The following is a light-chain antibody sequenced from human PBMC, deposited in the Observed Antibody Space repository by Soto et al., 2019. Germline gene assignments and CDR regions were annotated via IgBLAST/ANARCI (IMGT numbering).Light chain of an antibody. J-gene: IGKJ3*01. CDR1: ESISSH. V-gene: IGKV1-39*01. CDR3: QQSYSTPRT. CDR2: AAS. Sequence: DIQMTQSPSSVSASVGDRVTITCRASESISSHLNWYQQKPGKAPKLLIYAASSLQSGVPSRFSGSGSGTDFTLTISSLQTEDFATYYCQQSYSTPRTVGPGTKGDIK.